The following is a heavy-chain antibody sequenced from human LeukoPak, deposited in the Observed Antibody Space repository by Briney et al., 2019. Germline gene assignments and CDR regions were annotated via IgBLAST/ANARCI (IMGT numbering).Heavy chain of an antibody. D-gene: IGHD3-3*01. CDR1: GGTFSSYA. CDR2: IIPIFGTA. CDR3: AMTYYDFWSGYYSLAFDI. Sequence: SVKVSCKASGGTFSSYAISWVRQAPGQGLEWMGGIIPIFGTANYAQKFQGRVTITTDESTSTAYMELSSLRSEDTAVYYCAMTYYDFWSGYYSLAFDIWGQGTMVTLSS. J-gene: IGHJ3*02. V-gene: IGHV1-69*05.